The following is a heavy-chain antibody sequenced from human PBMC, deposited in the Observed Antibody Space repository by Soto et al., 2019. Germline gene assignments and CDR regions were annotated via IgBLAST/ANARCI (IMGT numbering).Heavy chain of an antibody. CDR3: ARVRRYYYGSGSYYRNYYYGMDV. D-gene: IGHD3-10*01. CDR2: ISSSGSTI. Sequence: LRLSCAASGFTFSSYEMNWVRQAPGKGLEWVSYISSSGSTIYYADSVKGRFTISRDNAKNSLYLQMNSLRAEDTAVYYCARVRRYYYGSGSYYRNYYYGMDVWGQGATVTVSS. J-gene: IGHJ6*02. V-gene: IGHV3-48*03. CDR1: GFTFSSYE.